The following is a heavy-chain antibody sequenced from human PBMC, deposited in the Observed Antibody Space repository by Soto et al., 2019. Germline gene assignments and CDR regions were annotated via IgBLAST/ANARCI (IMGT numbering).Heavy chain of an antibody. CDR1: GGTFNTYT. V-gene: IGHV1-69*01. Sequence: QVQLVQSGAEVKKPGSSVKVSCKASGGTFNTYTISWVRQVPGQGLEWMGGIMPLYAKPTYAQPFLGRLTIAADEHTSTVYMELSSLSSEATALYYCASLNNWSSGDGRIDVWGRGTSVSVSS. J-gene: IGHJ6*02. CDR2: IMPLYAKP. D-gene: IGHD1-26*01. CDR3: ASLNNWSSGDGRIDV.